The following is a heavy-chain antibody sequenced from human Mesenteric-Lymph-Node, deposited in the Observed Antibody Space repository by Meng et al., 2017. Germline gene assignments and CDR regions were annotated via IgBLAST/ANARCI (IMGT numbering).Heavy chain of an antibody. D-gene: IGHD2-15*01. CDR3: ARDVVGALDY. CDR1: GFTFSSYE. J-gene: IGHJ4*02. Sequence: GGSLRLSCAASGFTFSSYEMNWVRQAPGKGLEWVSYISSSVSTIYYADSVKGRFTISRDNAKNSLYLQMNSLRAEDTAVYYCARDVVGALDYWGQGTLVTVSS. V-gene: IGHV3-48*03. CDR2: ISSSVSTI.